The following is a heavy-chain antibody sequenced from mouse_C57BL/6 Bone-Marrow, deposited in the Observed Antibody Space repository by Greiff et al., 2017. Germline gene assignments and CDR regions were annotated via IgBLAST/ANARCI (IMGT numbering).Heavy chain of an antibody. Sequence: VNVVESGAELARPGASVKLSCKASGYTFTSYGISWVKQRTGQGLEWIGEIYPRSGNTYYNEKFKGKATLTADKSSSTAYMELRSLTSEDSAVYFCSRSPYLTSYFDYWGQGTTLTVSS. CDR1: GYTFTSYG. CDR3: SRSPYLTSYFDY. J-gene: IGHJ2*01. D-gene: IGHD1-1*01. V-gene: IGHV1-81*01. CDR2: IYPRSGNT.